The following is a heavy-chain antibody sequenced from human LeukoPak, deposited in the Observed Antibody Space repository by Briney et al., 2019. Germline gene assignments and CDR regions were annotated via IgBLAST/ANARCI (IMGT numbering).Heavy chain of an antibody. CDR2: INPSGGST. Sequence: ASVKVSCKASGYTLTNHYMHWVRQAPGQGLEWMGMINPSGGSTSYAQKFQGRVTMTRDMSTSTVYMELSSLRSDDTAVYYCARDRFTNGVCRVFDYWGQGTLVTVSS. J-gene: IGHJ4*02. V-gene: IGHV1-46*01. D-gene: IGHD2-8*01. CDR3: ARDRFTNGVCRVFDY. CDR1: GYTLTNHY.